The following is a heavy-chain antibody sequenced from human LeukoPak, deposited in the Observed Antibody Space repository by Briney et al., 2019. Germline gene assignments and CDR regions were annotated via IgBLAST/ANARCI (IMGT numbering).Heavy chain of an antibody. CDR1: GGSISSGSYY. CDR3: ARANYPYCSSTSCYLDI. V-gene: IGHV4-61*02. Sequence: SETLSLTCTVSGGSISSGSYYWSWIRQPAGKGLEWIGRIYTSGSTNYNPSLKSRVTISVDTSKNQFSLKLSSVTAADTAVYYCARANYPYCSSTSCYLDIWGQGTMVTVSS. CDR2: IYTSGST. J-gene: IGHJ3*02. D-gene: IGHD2-2*01.